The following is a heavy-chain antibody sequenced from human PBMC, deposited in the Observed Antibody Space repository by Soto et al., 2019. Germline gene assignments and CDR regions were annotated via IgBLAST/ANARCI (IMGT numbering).Heavy chain of an antibody. CDR1: GYTFTRYT. D-gene: IGHD2-15*01. V-gene: IGHV1-3*01. CDR3: ARGIATGQLDP. Sequence: ASVKVSCKASGYTFTRYTMNWVRQAPGQRLEWMGWINPDNGNTKSSQKFQDRVIITRDTSASTAYMDPSSLRSEDTAVYYCARGIATGQLDPWGQGTLVTVSS. CDR2: INPDNGNT. J-gene: IGHJ5*02.